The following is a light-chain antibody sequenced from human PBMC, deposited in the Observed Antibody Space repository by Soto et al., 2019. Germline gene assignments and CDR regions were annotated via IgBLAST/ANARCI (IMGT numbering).Light chain of an antibody. Sequence: EIVLTQSPGTLSLSPGERATLSCRASQSVSSSYLAWYQQKPGQAPRLLFYGASRMATGIPDRFSGSGSGTDVTLTISRLEPEDFAVYYCQQHGSSPPTFGQGTKVEIK. CDR2: GAS. V-gene: IGKV3-20*01. J-gene: IGKJ1*01. CDR3: QQHGSSPPT. CDR1: QSVSSSY.